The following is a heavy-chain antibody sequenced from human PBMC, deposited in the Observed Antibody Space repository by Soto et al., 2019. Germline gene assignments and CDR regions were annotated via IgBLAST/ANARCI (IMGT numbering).Heavy chain of an antibody. V-gene: IGHV3-30-3*01. D-gene: IGHD1-26*01. CDR3: ARGVVGAEPDYYYGMDV. Sequence: GGSLRLSCAASGFTFSRSAMTWVRQAPGKGLEWASVISYDGSNKYYADSVKGRFTISRDNSKNTLYLQMNSLRAEDTAVYYCARGVVGAEPDYYYGMDVWGQGTTVTVSS. J-gene: IGHJ6*02. CDR2: ISYDGSNK. CDR1: GFTFSRSA.